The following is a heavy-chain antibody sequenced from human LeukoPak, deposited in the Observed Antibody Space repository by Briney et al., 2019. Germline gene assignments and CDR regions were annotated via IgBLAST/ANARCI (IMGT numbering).Heavy chain of an antibody. V-gene: IGHV1-24*01. CDR2: FDPEDGET. CDR3: ATKVLRNGYTYGFGYS. Sequence: ASVKVSCKVSGYTLTELSMHWVRQAPGKGLEWMGGFDPEDGETIYAQKFQGRVTMTEDTSTDTAYMELSSLRSEDTAVFYCATKVLRNGYTYGFGYSWGQGTLVTVSS. D-gene: IGHD5-18*01. CDR1: GYTLTELS. J-gene: IGHJ4*02.